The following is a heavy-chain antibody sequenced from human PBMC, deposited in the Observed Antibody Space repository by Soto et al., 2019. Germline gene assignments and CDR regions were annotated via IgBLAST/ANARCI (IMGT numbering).Heavy chain of an antibody. V-gene: IGHV1-3*01. Sequence: ASVKVSCKASGYTFTSYAMHWVRQAPGQRLEWMGWINAGNGNTKYSQKFQGRVTITRDTSASTAYMELSSLRSEDTAVYYCARRNIDTGTHLAYYYYYMDVWGKGTTVTVSS. CDR2: INAGNGNT. CDR1: GYTFTSYA. D-gene: IGHD1-1*01. CDR3: ARRNIDTGTHLAYYYYYMDV. J-gene: IGHJ6*03.